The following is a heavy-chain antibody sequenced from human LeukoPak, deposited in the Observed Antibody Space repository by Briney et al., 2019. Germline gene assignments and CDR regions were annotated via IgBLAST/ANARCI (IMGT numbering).Heavy chain of an antibody. Sequence: SQTFSLTCAISGDSVSSNSVTWNWIRQSPSGGLEWLGRTYYRSTWYNDYAVSVRGRITVNPDTSKNQFSLHLNSVTPEDTAVYYCARRLTQYDCFDPWGQGILVTVSS. CDR2: TYYRSTWYN. CDR3: ARRLTQYDCFDP. D-gene: IGHD2-2*01. J-gene: IGHJ5*02. CDR1: GDSVSSNSVT. V-gene: IGHV6-1*01.